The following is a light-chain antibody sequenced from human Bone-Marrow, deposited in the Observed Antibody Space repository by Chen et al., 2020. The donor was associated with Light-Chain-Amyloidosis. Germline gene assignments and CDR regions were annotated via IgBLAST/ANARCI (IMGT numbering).Light chain of an antibody. CDR3: QQRSNWSYT. V-gene: IGKV3-11*01. Sequence: EIVLPQYPATLSLSPGERATLSCRASQSVSSYLAWYQQKPGQAPRLLIYDASNRATGIPARFSGSGSGTDFTLTISSLEPEDFAVYYCQQRSNWSYTFGQGTKLEIK. CDR1: QSVSSY. CDR2: DAS. J-gene: IGKJ2*01.